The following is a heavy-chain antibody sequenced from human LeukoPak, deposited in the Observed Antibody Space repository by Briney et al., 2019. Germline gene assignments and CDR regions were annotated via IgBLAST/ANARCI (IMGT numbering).Heavy chain of an antibody. CDR3: ARDQYRQYQLLSANWFDP. CDR2: ITPIFGTA. D-gene: IGHD2-2*01. V-gene: IGHV1-69*01. J-gene: IGHJ5*02. Sequence: GASVKVSCKASGGTFSSYAISWVRQAPGQGLEWMGGITPIFGTANYAQKFQGRVTITADESTSTAYMELSSLRSEDTAVYYCARDQYRQYQLLSANWFDPWGQGTLVTVSS. CDR1: GGTFSSYA.